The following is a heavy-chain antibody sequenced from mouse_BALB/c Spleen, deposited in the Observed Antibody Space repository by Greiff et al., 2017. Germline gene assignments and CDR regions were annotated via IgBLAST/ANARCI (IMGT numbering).Heavy chain of an antibody. D-gene: IGHD3-3*01. V-gene: IGHV6-6*02. CDR3: TRGTENYFDY. CDR2: IRLKSNNYAT. Sequence: EVKLMESGGGLVQPGGSMKLSCVASGFTFSNYWMNWVRQSPEKGLEWVAEIRLKSNNYATHYAESVKGRFTISRDDSKSSVYLQMNNLRAEDTGIYYCTRGTENYFDYWGQGTTLTVSS. J-gene: IGHJ2*01. CDR1: GFTFSNYW.